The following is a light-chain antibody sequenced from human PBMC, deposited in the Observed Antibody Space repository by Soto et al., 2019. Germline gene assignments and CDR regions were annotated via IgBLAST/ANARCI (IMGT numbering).Light chain of an antibody. CDR1: QSISSY. J-gene: IGKJ1*01. Sequence: IQISEAHSALSASVGGRVTITYGASQSISSYLNWYQQKPGKAPKLLIYAASSLQSGVPSRFSGSGSGTDFTRTVSSLQPLYFATKYSLQDYNYTWTLGQGTKVDIK. V-gene: IGKV1-6*01. CDR2: AAS. CDR3: LQDYNYTWT.